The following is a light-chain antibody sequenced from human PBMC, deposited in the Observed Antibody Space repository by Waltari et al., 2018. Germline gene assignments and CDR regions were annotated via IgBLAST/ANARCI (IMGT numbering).Light chain of an antibody. V-gene: IGLV10-54*04. CDR1: SNNVGNLG. J-gene: IGLJ3*02. CDR2: RNT. CDR3: STCDSSLSGWV. Sequence: QAGLTQPPSVSKALRQTATLTCTGNSNNVGNLGAAWLQQHQGHPPKLVSYRNTARPSGISERFSASRSGNTASLTIAGLEAEDEADYYCSTCDSSLSGWVFGGGTKLTVL.